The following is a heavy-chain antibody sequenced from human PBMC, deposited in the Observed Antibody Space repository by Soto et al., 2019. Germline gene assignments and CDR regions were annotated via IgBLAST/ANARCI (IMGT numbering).Heavy chain of an antibody. CDR3: TSLDIVLVPAAFRY. V-gene: IGHV4-59*01. CDR2: VYYGGST. CDR1: AGSIRGYY. Sequence: SETLSLTCTVSAGSIRGYYWSWIRQPPGKGLEWIGYVYYGGSTNYNPSLKSRVTMSVDTSKNQFSLELSSVTAADTAVYYCTSLDIVLVPAAFRYWGQGTLVTVSS. D-gene: IGHD2-2*03. J-gene: IGHJ4*02.